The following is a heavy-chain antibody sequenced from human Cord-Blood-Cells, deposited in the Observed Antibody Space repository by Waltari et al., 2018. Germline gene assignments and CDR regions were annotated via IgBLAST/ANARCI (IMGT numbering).Heavy chain of an antibody. CDR2: IYYSGST. CDR1: GGSISSSSYY. CDR3: AVATMVRDAFDI. D-gene: IGHD5-12*01. J-gene: IGHJ3*02. Sequence: QLQLQESGPGLVKPSETLSLTCTVSGGSISSSSYYWGWIRQPPGKGLEWIGSIYYSGSTYYNPSLKSRVTISVETAKNQVALKLSSVTAADTAVYYCAVATMVRDAFDIWGQGTMVTVSS. V-gene: IGHV4-39*01.